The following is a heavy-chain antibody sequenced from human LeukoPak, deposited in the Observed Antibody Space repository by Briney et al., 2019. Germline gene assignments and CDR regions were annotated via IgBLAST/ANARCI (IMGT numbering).Heavy chain of an antibody. V-gene: IGHV4-30-2*01. J-gene: IGHJ4*02. CDR2: IYHSGST. CDR1: GGSISSGGYS. D-gene: IGHD3-3*01. CDR3: ARGDFWSGYDFDY. Sequence: PSETLSLTCAVSGGSISSGGYSWSWIRQPPGKGLEWIGYIYHSGSTYYNPSLKSRVTISVDRSKNQFSLKLSSVTAADTAVYYCARGDFWSGYDFDYWGQGTLVTVSS.